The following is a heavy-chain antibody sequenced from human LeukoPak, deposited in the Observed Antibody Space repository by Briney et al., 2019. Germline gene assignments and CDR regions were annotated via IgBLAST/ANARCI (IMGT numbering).Heavy chain of an antibody. J-gene: IGHJ6*03. V-gene: IGHV4-34*01. CDR2: INHNGGT. D-gene: IGHD5-18*01. CDR1: GGSFSDYS. Sequence: SETLSLTCAVYGGSFSDYSWTWIRQAPGEGLERIGEINHNGGTNHNPSLVSRVIMSVDTSKNQFSLKVSSVTAADTAVYYCARVGYRFSINDWSRTGLGAYPTKYYYYMDVWGKGTTVTVSS. CDR3: ARVGYRFSINDWSRTGLGAYPTKYYYYMDV.